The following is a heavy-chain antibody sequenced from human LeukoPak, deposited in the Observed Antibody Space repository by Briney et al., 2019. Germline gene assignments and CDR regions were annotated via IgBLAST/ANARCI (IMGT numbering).Heavy chain of an antibody. D-gene: IGHD6-13*01. Sequence: TGGSLRLSCAASGFTFSSYAMSWVRQAPGKGLEWVSAISGSGGSTYYADSVKGRFTISRDNSKSTLYLQMNSLRAEDTAVYYCAKGQSGSSWFDYWGQGTLVTVSS. CDR3: AKGQSGSSWFDY. CDR2: ISGSGGST. V-gene: IGHV3-23*01. CDR1: GFTFSSYA. J-gene: IGHJ4*02.